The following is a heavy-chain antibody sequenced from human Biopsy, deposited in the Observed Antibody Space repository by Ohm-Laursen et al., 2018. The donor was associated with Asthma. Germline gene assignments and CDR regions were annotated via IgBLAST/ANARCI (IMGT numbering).Heavy chain of an antibody. V-gene: IGHV4-59*01. CDR2: IHNSGNT. Sequence: SETLSLTCTVSGGSISSDYWSWLRQSPGKGLEWIGYIHNSGNTNYNPSLKGRVTISLDTSKNHFSLRLSFVTAADTAVYFCARGQGRGIQLWSLDPWGQGSLVTVSS. J-gene: IGHJ5*02. CDR3: ARGQGRGIQLWSLDP. CDR1: GGSISSDY. D-gene: IGHD5-18*01.